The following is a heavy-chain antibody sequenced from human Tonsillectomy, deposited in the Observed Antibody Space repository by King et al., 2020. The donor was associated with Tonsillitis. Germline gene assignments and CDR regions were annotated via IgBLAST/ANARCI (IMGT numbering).Heavy chain of an antibody. CDR2: ISGSGGTP. D-gene: IGHD2-21*02. J-gene: IGHJ4*02. CDR3: AKDLVLVTAIPGNYFDY. CDR1: GFTFSRYA. Sequence: VQLVESGGVLVQTGGSLRLSCAASGFTFSRYAMSWVRQAPGKGLEWVSAISGSGGTPFYADSVKGRFTISRDNSKKTLYLPMNSLRAEDTAVYYCAKDLVLVTAIPGNYFDYWGQGTLVTVSS. V-gene: IGHV3-23*04.